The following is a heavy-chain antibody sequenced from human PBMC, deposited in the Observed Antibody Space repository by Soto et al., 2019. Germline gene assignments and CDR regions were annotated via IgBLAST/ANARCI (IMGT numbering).Heavy chain of an antibody. J-gene: IGHJ3*02. D-gene: IGHD2-2*02. V-gene: IGHV3-23*01. CDR1: GFTFSSYA. CDR3: RQVGYCSSTSCYTAHPDDAFDI. CDR2: ISGSGGST. Sequence: EVQLLESGGGLVQPGGSLRLSCAASGFTFSSYAMSWVRQAPGKGLEWVSAISGSGGSTYYADSVKGRFTISRDNSKNTLYLQMNSLRAEDTAVYYCRQVGYCSSTSCYTAHPDDAFDIWGQGTMVTVSS.